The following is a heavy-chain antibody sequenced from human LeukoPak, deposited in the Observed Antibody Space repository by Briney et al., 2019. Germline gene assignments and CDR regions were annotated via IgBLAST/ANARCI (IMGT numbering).Heavy chain of an antibody. CDR2: INPNNGGT. CDR1: GYTFTGYY. CDR3: ARDQNFHGSGGYYGIDC. V-gene: IGHV1-2*02. Sequence: GASVKVSCKASGYTFTGYYIHWVRQDPGQGLEWIGWINPNNGGTNYAQKFQDRVTMTRDTSISTAYMELSRLTSDDTAVYYCARDQNFHGSGGYYGIDCWGQGTLVTVSS. D-gene: IGHD3-22*01. J-gene: IGHJ4*02.